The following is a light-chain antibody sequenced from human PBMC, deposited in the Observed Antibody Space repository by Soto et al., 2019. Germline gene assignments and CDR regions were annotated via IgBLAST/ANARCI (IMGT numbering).Light chain of an antibody. V-gene: IGKV1-39*01. CDR1: QTVSKF. CDR3: QQRET. Sequence: DIQMTQSPSSLSASVGDRVTIACRASQTVSKFVNWYQQKPGKAPNLLIFATSTLQSGVPSRFSGSGSGTDFTLTISSLQPEDFATYYCQQRETFGPGTKVDIK. J-gene: IGKJ3*01. CDR2: ATS.